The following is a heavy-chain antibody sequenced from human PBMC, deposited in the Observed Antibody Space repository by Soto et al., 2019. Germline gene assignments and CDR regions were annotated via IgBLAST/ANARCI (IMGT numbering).Heavy chain of an antibody. Sequence: QITLKESGPTLVKPAQTLTLTCTVSGFSLSTSGECVVWIRQPPGEALEWLALIYWDDDRRYSPSLKRRLTIPKDTPKSQLVLTMTNMYPGDTATYYCAQRLRNDGSFDYWGQGTLVTVSS. V-gene: IGHV2-5*02. CDR2: IYWDDDR. J-gene: IGHJ4*02. D-gene: IGHD3-10*01. CDR1: GFSLSTSGEC. CDR3: AQRLRNDGSFDY.